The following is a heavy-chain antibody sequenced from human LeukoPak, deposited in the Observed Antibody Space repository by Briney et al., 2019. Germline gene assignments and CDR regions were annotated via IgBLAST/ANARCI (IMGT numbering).Heavy chain of an antibody. CDR1: GFNFTSYS. Sequence: PGGSLRLSCAASGFNFTSYSMNWVRQAPGKGLEWISFITGSSRAIYYADSVKGRLTISRDNAKNSVFLQRKSLRADDTAIYYCARNLVWGGSSSSLGYWGQGTLVTVAS. CDR3: ARNLVWGGSSSSLGY. V-gene: IGHV3-48*01. D-gene: IGHD6-6*01. J-gene: IGHJ4*02. CDR2: ITGSSRAI.